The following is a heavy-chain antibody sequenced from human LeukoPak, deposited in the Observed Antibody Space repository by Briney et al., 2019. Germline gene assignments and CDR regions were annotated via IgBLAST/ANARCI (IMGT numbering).Heavy chain of an antibody. Sequence: SGTLSLTCAVSGGSISSSNWWSWVRQPPGKGLEWIGEIYHSGSTNYNPSLKSRVTISVDKSKNQFSLKLSSVTAADTAVYYCARAAGNYYDSSGYYLGSPYYFDYWGQGTLVTVSS. D-gene: IGHD3-22*01. CDR1: GGSISSSNW. J-gene: IGHJ4*02. CDR3: ARAAGNYYDSSGYYLGSPYYFDY. V-gene: IGHV4-4*02. CDR2: IYHSGST.